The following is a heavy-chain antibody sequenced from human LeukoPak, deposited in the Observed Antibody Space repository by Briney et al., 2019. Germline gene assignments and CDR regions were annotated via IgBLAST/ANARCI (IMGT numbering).Heavy chain of an antibody. CDR2: INPNSGGT. V-gene: IGHV1-2*02. CDR1: GYTFTGYY. CDR3: ARDDEGLYYYMDV. J-gene: IGHJ6*03. Sequence: GASVKVSCKASGYTFTGYYMHWVRQAPGQGLEWMGWINPNSGGTNYAQKFQGRVTMTRDTSISTAYMELSRLRSDDTAVYYCARDDEGLYYYMDVWGKGTTVTVSS.